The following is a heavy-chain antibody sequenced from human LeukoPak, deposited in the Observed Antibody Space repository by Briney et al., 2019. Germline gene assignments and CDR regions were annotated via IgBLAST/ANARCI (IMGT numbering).Heavy chain of an antibody. CDR1: GGSISSGGYY. J-gene: IGHJ4*02. V-gene: IGHV4-30-2*01. Sequence: SQTLSLTCAVSGGSISSGGYYWSWIRQPPGKGLEWIGYIYHGGTTYYNPSLKSRVTISVDTSKNQFSLKLSSVTAADTAVYYCARGNLEKGYCSGGSCYFDYWGQGTLVTVSS. D-gene: IGHD2-15*01. CDR2: IYHGGTT. CDR3: ARGNLEKGYCSGGSCYFDY.